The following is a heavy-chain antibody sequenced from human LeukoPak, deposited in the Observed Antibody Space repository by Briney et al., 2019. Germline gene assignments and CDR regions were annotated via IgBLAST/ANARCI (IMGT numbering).Heavy chain of an antibody. D-gene: IGHD3-10*01. J-gene: IGHJ4*02. CDR1: GGSISSGGYY. Sequence: SQTLSLTCTVSGGSISSGGYYWSWIRQHPGTGLEWIGYIYYSGSTYYNPSLKSRVTISVDTSKNQFSLKLSSVTAADTAVYYCARGLSGSYPVYDYWGQGTLVTVSS. V-gene: IGHV4-31*03. CDR3: ARGLSGSYPVYDY. CDR2: IYYSGST.